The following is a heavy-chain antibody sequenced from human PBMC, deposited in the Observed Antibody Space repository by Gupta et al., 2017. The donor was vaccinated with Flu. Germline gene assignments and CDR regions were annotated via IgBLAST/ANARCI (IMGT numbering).Heavy chain of an antibody. CDR1: GFTFTNYE. J-gene: IGHJ5*02. Sequence: VESGGAVVHPGGSLRLSCAVSGFTFTNYEMNWFRQAPGKGLEWVSYISYSSGTIYYADSVKGRFTISRDNAKNSLFLQMSGLRVDDTGIYYCARVGQCLVHGGVDRWGQGTLVTVSS. CDR2: ISYSSGTI. V-gene: IGHV3-48*03. CDR3: ARVGQCLVHGGVDR. D-gene: IGHD6-19*01.